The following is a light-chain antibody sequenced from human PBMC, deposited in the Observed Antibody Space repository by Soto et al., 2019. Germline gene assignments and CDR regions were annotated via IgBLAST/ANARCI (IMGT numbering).Light chain of an antibody. V-gene: IGKV1-39*01. J-gene: IGKJ5*01. CDR1: QSISSY. CDR3: QQSYSTPIT. CDR2: AAS. Sequence: DIQMTPSPSSLSASVGDRVTITCRASQSISSYLNWYQQKPGKAPKLLIYAASSLQSGVPSRFSGSGSGTYFTLTISSLQPEYFATYYCQQSYSTPITFGQGTRLEIK.